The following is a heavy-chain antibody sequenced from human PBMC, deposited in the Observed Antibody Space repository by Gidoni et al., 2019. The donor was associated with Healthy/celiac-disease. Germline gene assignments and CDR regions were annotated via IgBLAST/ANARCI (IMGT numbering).Heavy chain of an antibody. CDR3: ARWPGIAAAGTGGGNWFDP. D-gene: IGHD6-13*01. J-gene: IGHJ5*02. CDR1: GYIFTSYW. V-gene: IGHV5-10-1*03. Sequence: EVQLVQSGAEVKTPGESLRISCKGSGYIFTSYWIRWVRQMPGKGLEWMGRIDPSDSYTNYSPSFQGHVTISADKSISTAYLQWSSLKASDTAMYYCARWPGIAAAGTGGGNWFDPWGQGTLVTVSS. CDR2: IDPSDSYT.